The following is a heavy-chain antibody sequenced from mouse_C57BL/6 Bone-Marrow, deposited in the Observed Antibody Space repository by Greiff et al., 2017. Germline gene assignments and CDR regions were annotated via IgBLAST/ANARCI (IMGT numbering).Heavy chain of an antibody. CDR2: FYTGSGSI. Sequence: VKLQESGAELVKPGASVKLSCKASGYTFTEYTIHWVQQRSGQGLEWIGWFYTGSGSIKYNEKFRDKAKLNADKSSSTVYMELSRLTSDVSSVYFCARHERSHYYFDYWRQGTTLTVSS. V-gene: IGHV1-62-2*01. J-gene: IGHJ2*01. CDR3: ARHERSHYYFDY. CDR1: GYTFTEYT.